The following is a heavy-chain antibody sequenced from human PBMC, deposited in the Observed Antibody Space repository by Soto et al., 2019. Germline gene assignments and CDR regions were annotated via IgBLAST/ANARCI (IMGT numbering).Heavy chain of an antibody. CDR1: GDSISSGDYY. V-gene: IGHV4-30-4*01. D-gene: IGHD2-21*02. Sequence: SETLSLTCTVSGDSISSGDYYWSWIRQPPGKGLEWIGHFSYSGGTYYNPSLKSRVSISVDTSKNQCSLKLRSVTAADTAVYYCARDQDGIDCAFDFWGQGTLVTVS. CDR3: ARDQDGIDCAFDF. J-gene: IGHJ4*02. CDR2: FSYSGGT.